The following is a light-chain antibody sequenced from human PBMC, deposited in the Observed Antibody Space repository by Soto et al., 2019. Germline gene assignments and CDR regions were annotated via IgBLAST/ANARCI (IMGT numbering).Light chain of an antibody. CDR2: GAS. CDR3: QHYNNWPPWT. V-gene: IGKV3-15*01. CDR1: QSVSSN. Sequence: EIVMTQSPATLSVSPGERATLSCRASQSVSSNLAWYQQKLGQAPRLLIYGASTRATGIPARFSGSGSGTEFTLTISSLQSEYFAVYYCQHYNNWPPWTFGQGTKVEIK. J-gene: IGKJ1*01.